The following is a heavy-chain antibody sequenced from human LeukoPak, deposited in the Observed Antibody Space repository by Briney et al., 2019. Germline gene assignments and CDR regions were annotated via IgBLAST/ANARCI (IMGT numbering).Heavy chain of an antibody. V-gene: IGHV3-7*01. Sequence: GGSLRLSCAASGFTFSSYWMSWVRQAPGKGLEWVANIKRDGSDKYYVGSVKGRFTISRDNAKNSLYLQVDSLRVEDTAIYYCSKSLNYWGQGTLVTVSS. CDR2: IKRDGSDK. CDR3: SKSLNY. CDR1: GFTFSSYW. J-gene: IGHJ4*02.